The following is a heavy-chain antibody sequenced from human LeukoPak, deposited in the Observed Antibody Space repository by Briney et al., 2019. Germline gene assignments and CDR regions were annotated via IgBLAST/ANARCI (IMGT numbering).Heavy chain of an antibody. V-gene: IGHV6-1*01. D-gene: IGHD5-18*01. CDR3: AGYSYGVRPS. CDR2: TYYRSTWYN. J-gene: IGHJ5*02. Sequence: PSETLSLTCAISGDSVSSNSVTWNWIRQSPSRGLEWLGRTYYRSTWYNDYAVSVRGRITVNPDTSKNQFSLHLNSVTPEDTAVYYCAGYSYGVRPSWGQGTLVTVSS. CDR1: GDSVSSNSVT.